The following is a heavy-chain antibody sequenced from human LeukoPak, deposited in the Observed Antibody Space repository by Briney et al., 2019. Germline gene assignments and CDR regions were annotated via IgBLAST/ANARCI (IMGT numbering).Heavy chain of an antibody. CDR2: ISENGGRT. J-gene: IGHJ3*02. Sequence: GGSLRLSCAASGFTFGDYAIHWVRQPPGKGLEWVSLISENGGRTYYADSVKGRFTIARDNRKNSLYLQMDSLRTEDSALYYCAKDLTQLVLAFDIWGQGTMVTVSS. D-gene: IGHD6-13*01. V-gene: IGHV3-43*02. CDR3: AKDLTQLVLAFDI. CDR1: GFTFGDYA.